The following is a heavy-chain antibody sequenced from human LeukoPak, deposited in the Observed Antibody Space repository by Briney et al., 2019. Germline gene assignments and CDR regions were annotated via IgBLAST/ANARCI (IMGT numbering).Heavy chain of an antibody. D-gene: IGHD3-22*01. J-gene: IGHJ5*02. CDR1: GGSISSYY. Sequence: PSETLSLTCTVSGGSISSYYWSWIRQPAGKGLEWIGRIYTSGSTNYNPSLKSRVTISVDTSKNQFSLKLSSVTAADTAVYYCARGNYYDSSGYSPDWFDPWGQGTLVTVSS. CDR3: ARGNYYDSSGYSPDWFDP. V-gene: IGHV4-4*07. CDR2: IYTSGST.